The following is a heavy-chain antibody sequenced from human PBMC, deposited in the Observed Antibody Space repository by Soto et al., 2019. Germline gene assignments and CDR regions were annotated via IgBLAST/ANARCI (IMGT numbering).Heavy chain of an antibody. CDR1: GYAFSSYA. J-gene: IGHJ6*02. CDR3: ARNPAARPAYYYYYGMDV. CDR2: INAGNGNT. V-gene: IGHV1-3*01. D-gene: IGHD6-6*01. Sequence: APVKVSCTGSGYAFSSYAMHWVRQAPVQRLEWMGWINAGNGNTKYSQKFQGRVTITRDTSASTAYIELSSLRSEDTAVYNSARNPAARPAYYYYYGMDVWGQGTTVTVSS.